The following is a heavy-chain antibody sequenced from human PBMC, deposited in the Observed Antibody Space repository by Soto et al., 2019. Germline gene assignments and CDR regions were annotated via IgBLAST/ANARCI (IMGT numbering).Heavy chain of an antibody. D-gene: IGHD1-1*01. J-gene: IGHJ5*02. Sequence: KTSETLSLTCTVSRASISGFYWSWIRKSAGKGLEWIGRIYATGTTDYNPSLKSRVMMSVDTPKKQFSLKLRSVTAADTAVYYCVRDGTKTLRDWFDPWGQGISVTVSS. V-gene: IGHV4-4*07. CDR2: IYATGTT. CDR3: VRDGTKTLRDWFDP. CDR1: RASISGFY.